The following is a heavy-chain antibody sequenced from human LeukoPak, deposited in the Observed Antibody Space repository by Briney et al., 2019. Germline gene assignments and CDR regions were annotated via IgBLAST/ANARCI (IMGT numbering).Heavy chain of an antibody. V-gene: IGHV1-2*02. J-gene: IGHJ4*02. CDR3: ARDRGYCSGNSCLLFDY. CDR2: INPNSGAT. CDR1: GYTFTGYY. Sequence: ASVKVSRKASGYTFTGYYMHWVRQAPGQGLEWMGWINPNSGATNYAQKFQGRVTMTRDTSITTAYMEVSRLTSDDTAVYYCARDRGYCSGNSCLLFDYWGQGTLVTVSS. D-gene: IGHD2-15*01.